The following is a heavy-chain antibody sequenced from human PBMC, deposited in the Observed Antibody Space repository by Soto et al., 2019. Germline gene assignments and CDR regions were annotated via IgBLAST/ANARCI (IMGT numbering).Heavy chain of an antibody. CDR1: GGSISSGGYS. V-gene: IGHV4-30-2*01. J-gene: IGHJ5*02. Sequence: SETLSLTCAVSGGSISSGGYSWSWIRQPPGKGLEWIGYIYHSGSTYYNPSLKSRVTISVDRSKNQFSLKLSSVTAADTAVYYYARSPLSFYVSGDPNCFDPWGQGTLVTVSS. D-gene: IGHD3-10*01. CDR2: IYHSGST. CDR3: ARSPLSFYVSGDPNCFDP.